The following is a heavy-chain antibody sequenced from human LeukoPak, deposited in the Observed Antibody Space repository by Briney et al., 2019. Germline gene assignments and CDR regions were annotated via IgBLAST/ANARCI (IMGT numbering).Heavy chain of an antibody. CDR2: ISYVGSNK. CDR1: GFTFSSYA. D-gene: IGHD3-3*01. Sequence: GRSLRLSCAVSGFTFSSYAMHWVRQAPGKGLEWVAVISYVGSNKYYADSVQGRFSISRDNSKNTLYLQMNSLRAEGTAVYYCARDFLRRGYDFWSGYYDYWGQGTLVTVSS. V-gene: IGHV3-30-3*01. CDR3: ARDFLRRGYDFWSGYYDY. J-gene: IGHJ4*02.